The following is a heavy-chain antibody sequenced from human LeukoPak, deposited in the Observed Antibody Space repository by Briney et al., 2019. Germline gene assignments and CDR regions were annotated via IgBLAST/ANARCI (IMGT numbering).Heavy chain of an antibody. CDR1: RFTFSSYE. CDR2: ISSSGSTI. Sequence: PGGSLRLSCAASRFTFSSYEMNWVRQAPGKGREWVSYISSSGSTIYYADSLRGRLTISRDNAKNSLYLQMNSQRAEDTAVYYCAELGITMIGGVWGKGTTVTISS. V-gene: IGHV3-48*03. J-gene: IGHJ6*04. D-gene: IGHD3-10*02. CDR3: AELGITMIGGV.